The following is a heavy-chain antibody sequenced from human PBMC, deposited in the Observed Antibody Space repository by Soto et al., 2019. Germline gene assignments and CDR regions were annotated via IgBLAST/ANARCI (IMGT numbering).Heavy chain of an antibody. Sequence: SVKVSCKASGGTFSSYAISWVRQAPGQGLEWMGGIIPIFGTANYAQKFQGRVTITADKSTSTAYMELSSQRSEGTAVYYCARDGASRTNWFEPWGKGSLGIV. D-gene: IGHD2-2*01. J-gene: IGHJ5*02. V-gene: IGHV1-69*06. CDR3: ARDGASRTNWFEP. CDR2: IIPIFGTA. CDR1: GGTFSSYA.